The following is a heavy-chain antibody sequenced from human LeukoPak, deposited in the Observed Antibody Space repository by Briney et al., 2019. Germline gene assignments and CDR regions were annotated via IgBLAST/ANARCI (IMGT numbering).Heavy chain of an antibody. J-gene: IGHJ4*02. CDR2: ISGSGVST. Sequence: GGSLRLSCAASGFTFSNYAMTWVRQAPGKGLEWVSAISGSGVSTYYADSVKGRFTISRDNSRNTLYLQMNSLRAEDTAVYYCAKGRGILSPDYWGQGTLVTVSS. CDR1: GFTFSNYA. V-gene: IGHV3-23*01. CDR3: AKGRGILSPDY. D-gene: IGHD2-15*01.